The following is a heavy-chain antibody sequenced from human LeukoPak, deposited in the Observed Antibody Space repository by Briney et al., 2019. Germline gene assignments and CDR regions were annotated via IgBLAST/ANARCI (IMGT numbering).Heavy chain of an antibody. J-gene: IGHJ4*02. CDR3: TVDTDYFEGLGFPRPALNDY. Sequence: GGSLRLSCAASGFTFSSYWMHWVRQAPGKGLVWVSRTNSDGSSTSYADSVKGRFTISRDNAKNSLYLQMNSLRVEDTAVYFCTVDTDYFEGLGFPRPALNDYWGQGTLVTVSS. CDR2: TNSDGSST. V-gene: IGHV3-74*01. D-gene: IGHD3-22*01. CDR1: GFTFSSYW.